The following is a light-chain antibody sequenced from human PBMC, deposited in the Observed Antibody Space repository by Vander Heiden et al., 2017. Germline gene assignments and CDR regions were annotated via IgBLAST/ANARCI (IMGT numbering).Light chain of an antibody. Sequence: DIQITEPPSSLSASVGDRVTITCRASQKRSNYLNWYQQSPGTAPKLLIYAAYSLQSGVPSRFSGSCSATDFTLTISSLQPDDFATYYCQQGYSAPAFGQGTKVEI. CDR1: QKRSNY. J-gene: IGKJ1*01. CDR2: AAY. V-gene: IGKV1-39*01. CDR3: QQGYSAPA.